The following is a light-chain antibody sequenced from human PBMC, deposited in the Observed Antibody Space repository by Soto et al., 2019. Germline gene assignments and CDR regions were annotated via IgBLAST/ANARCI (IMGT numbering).Light chain of an antibody. J-gene: IGLJ1*01. V-gene: IGLV2-18*01. CDR3: SLYSSNGSLI. CDR1: SSDVGSYDY. Sequence: QSALIQPPSVSGSPGQSVTISCTGTSSDVGSYDYVSWYQQHPGTVPKPMIYNVNTQPSGVPDRFSGSKSGNTASLTISGLQAEDETDYFCSLYSSNGSLIFGPGTKVTVL. CDR2: NVN.